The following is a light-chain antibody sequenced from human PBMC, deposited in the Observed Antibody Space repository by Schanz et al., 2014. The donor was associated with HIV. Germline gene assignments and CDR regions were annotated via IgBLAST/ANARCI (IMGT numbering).Light chain of an antibody. CDR3: QHYGSS. V-gene: IGKV3-15*01. J-gene: IGKJ3*01. Sequence: EIVMTQSPATLYVSPGEGATLSCRASQSISNNLAWYQHKPGQAPRLVIYGASTRATGIPARFSGSGSGTEFTLTISRLEPEDFAVYYCQHYGSSFGPGTKVDIK. CDR2: GAS. CDR1: QSISNN.